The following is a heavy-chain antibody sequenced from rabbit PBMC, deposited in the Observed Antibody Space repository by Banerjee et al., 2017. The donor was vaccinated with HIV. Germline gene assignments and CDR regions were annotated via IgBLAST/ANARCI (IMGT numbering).Heavy chain of an antibody. CDR2: IYAGGDGST. Sequence: QSLEESGGDLVKPEGSLTLTCTASGFSYSGGYDMCWVRQAPGKGLEWIACIYAGGDGSTDYANWAKGRFTISKTSSTTVTLQMTSLTAADTATYFCARSTNTGYWDLWGPGTLVTVS. CDR3: ARSTNTGYWDL. V-gene: IGHV1S40*01. CDR1: GFSYSGGYD. J-gene: IGHJ4*01. D-gene: IGHD1-1*01.